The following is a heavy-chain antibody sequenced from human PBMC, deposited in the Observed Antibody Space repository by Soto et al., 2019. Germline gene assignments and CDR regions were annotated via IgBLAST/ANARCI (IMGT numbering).Heavy chain of an antibody. V-gene: IGHV4-59*08. CDR2: IYYSGST. D-gene: IGHD6-19*01. CDR1: GGSISSYY. J-gene: IGHJ4*02. CDR3: ARHERYSSGDIDY. Sequence: PSETLSLTCTVSGGSISSYYWSWIRQPPGKGLEWIGYIYYSGSTNYNPSLKSRVTISVDTSKNQFSLKLSSVTAADTAVYYCARHERYSSGDIDYWGQGTLVTVSS.